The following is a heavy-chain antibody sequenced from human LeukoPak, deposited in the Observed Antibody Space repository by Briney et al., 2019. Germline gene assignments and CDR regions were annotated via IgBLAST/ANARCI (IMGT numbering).Heavy chain of an antibody. CDR3: ARLEAESDYDILTGYDDY. Sequence: SETLSLTCAVYGGSFSGYYWSWIRQPPGKGLEWIGEINHSGSTNYNPSLKSRVTISVDTSKNQFSLKLSSVTAADTAVYYCARLEAESDYDILTGYDDYWGQGTLVTVSS. CDR1: GGSFSGYY. J-gene: IGHJ4*02. D-gene: IGHD3-9*01. CDR2: INHSGST. V-gene: IGHV4-34*01.